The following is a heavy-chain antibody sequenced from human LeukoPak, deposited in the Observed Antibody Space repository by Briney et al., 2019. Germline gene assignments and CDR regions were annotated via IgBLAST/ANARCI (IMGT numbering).Heavy chain of an antibody. Sequence: EGSLRLSCAASGFTFSRYGMSWVRQAPGKGLEWVSAITGRGVRTYNGDSVKGRFTISRDTSKNTVYLQMNSLRGDDTAVYYCANGAHPDSSHYYFDYWGQGALVTVSS. D-gene: IGHD2-2*01. J-gene: IGHJ4*02. CDR3: ANGAHPDSSHYYFDY. V-gene: IGHV3-23*01. CDR1: GFTFSRYG. CDR2: ITGRGVRT.